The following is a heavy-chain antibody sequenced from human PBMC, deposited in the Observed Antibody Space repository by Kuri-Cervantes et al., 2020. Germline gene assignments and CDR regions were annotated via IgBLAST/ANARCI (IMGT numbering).Heavy chain of an antibody. V-gene: IGHV4-34*01. J-gene: IGHJ6*02. CDR1: GGSFSGYY. D-gene: IGHD4-17*01. CDR2: INHSGST. CDR3: AREGGYGDYIRDYGMDV. Sequence: GSLRLSCAVYGGSFSGYYWSWIRQPPGKGLEWIGEINHSGSTNYNPSLKSRVTISVDTSKNQFSLKLSSVTAADTAVYYCAREGGYGDYIRDYGMDVWGQGTTDTVSS.